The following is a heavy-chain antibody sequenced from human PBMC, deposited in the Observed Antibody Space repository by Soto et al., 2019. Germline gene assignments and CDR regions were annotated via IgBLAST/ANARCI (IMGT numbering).Heavy chain of an antibody. D-gene: IGHD1-26*01. CDR3: ARALREGLPIYHFDS. Sequence: QVTLKESGPVLVKPTETLTLTCTVSGFSLSKARMGVSWIRQPPGKALEWLAHIFWNDERSYNTSLKSRLTISRDTSKSQVVLPMTNVDPVDTGTYFCARALREGLPIYHFDSWGQGTLVTVSS. CDR2: IFWNDER. J-gene: IGHJ4*02. CDR1: GFSLSKARMG. V-gene: IGHV2-26*01.